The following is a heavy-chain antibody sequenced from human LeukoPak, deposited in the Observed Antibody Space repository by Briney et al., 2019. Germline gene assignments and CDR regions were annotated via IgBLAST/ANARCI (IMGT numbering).Heavy chain of an antibody. CDR3: ARDPLWE. Sequence: GRSLRLSCAASGFTFSGYTMHWVRQGPGKGLEWGAVISYDGSNKYYGDSVKGRFTIPRDNSKNTLYLQMNSLRAEDTAVYYCARDPLWEWGQGILVTVSS. CDR2: ISYDGSNK. V-gene: IGHV3-30-3*01. J-gene: IGHJ4*02. D-gene: IGHD1-26*01. CDR1: GFTFSGYT.